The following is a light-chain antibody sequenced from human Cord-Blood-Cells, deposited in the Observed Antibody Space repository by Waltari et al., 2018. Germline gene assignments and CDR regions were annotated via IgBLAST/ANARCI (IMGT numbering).Light chain of an antibody. CDR3: QVWDSSSDHGV. V-gene: IGLV3-21*04. CDR2: YDS. Sequence: SYVLTQPNSVSVAPGTTARITCGGNNIGSKSVHWYQQKPGQAPVLVIDYDSDRPAGIPERYSDSNSGNTATLTISRDEAGDEAGYYYQVWDSSSDHGVFGGGTKLTVL. CDR1: NIGSKS. J-gene: IGLJ3*02.